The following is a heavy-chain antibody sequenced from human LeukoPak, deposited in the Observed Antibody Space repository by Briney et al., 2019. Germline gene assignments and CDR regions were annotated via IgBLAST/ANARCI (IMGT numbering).Heavy chain of an antibody. CDR1: GGSFSGHY. CDR2: INHSGST. CDR3: ARGAGNYYDSSGYYVPYFDY. Sequence: PSETLSLTCAVYGGSFSGHYWSWIRQPPGKGLEWIGEINHSGSTNYNPSLKSRVTISVDTSKNQFSLKLSSVTAADTAVYYCARGAGNYYDSSGYYVPYFDYWGQGTLVTVSS. D-gene: IGHD3-22*01. J-gene: IGHJ4*02. V-gene: IGHV4-34*01.